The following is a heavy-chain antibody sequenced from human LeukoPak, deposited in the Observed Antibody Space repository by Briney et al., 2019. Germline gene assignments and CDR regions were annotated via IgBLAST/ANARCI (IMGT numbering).Heavy chain of an antibody. V-gene: IGHV1-69*04. CDR3: ASHCSSTSCYQTDYYYYGMDV. CDR1: GGTFSSYA. D-gene: IGHD2-2*01. J-gene: IGHJ6*02. CDR2: IIPILGIA. Sequence: ASVKVSCKASGGTFSSYAISWVRQAPGQGLEWMGRIIPILGIANYAQKFQGRVTITADKSTSTAYMELSSLRSEDTAVYYCASHCSSTSCYQTDYYYYGMDVWGQGTTVTVSS.